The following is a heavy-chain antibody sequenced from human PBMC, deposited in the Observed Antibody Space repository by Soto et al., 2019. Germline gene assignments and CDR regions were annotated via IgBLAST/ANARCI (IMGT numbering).Heavy chain of an antibody. CDR2: IYTSGST. CDR3: ARTDFPYCSGGSCSDFDY. D-gene: IGHD2-15*01. J-gene: IGHJ4*02. Sequence: QVQLQESGPGLVKPSETLSLTCTVSGGSISSYYWSWIRQPAGKGLEWIGRIYTSGSTNYNPSLKSRVTMSVVTSKNQFSLKLSSVTAADTAVYYCARTDFPYCSGGSCSDFDYWGQGTLVTVSS. CDR1: GGSISSYY. V-gene: IGHV4-4*07.